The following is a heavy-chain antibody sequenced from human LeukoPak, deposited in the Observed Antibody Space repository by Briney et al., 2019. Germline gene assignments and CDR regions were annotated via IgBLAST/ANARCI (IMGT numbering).Heavy chain of an antibody. CDR2: ISWNNGSI. CDR3: ARDPGFAVAR. CDR1: GFTFDDYA. V-gene: IGHV3-9*01. Sequence: GGSLRLSCAASGFTFDDYAMHWVRQAPGKGLEWVSGISWNNGSIGYADSVKGRFTISRDNGDDTLYLQMDSLRVEDTGVYYCARDPGFAVARWGQGARVIVSS. J-gene: IGHJ4*02.